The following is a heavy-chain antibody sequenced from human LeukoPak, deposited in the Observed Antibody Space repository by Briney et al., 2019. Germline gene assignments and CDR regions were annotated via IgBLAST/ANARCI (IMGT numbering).Heavy chain of an antibody. Sequence: GRSLRLSCAASVFTFSSYAMSWVRQAPGKGRECVSAISGSGGSTYYADSVKGRFTISRNNSKNTLCLQMNSLRAEDTAVYYCAKDHSWPPYFDSWGQGTLVTVSS. V-gene: IGHV3-23*01. J-gene: IGHJ4*02. CDR2: ISGSGGST. CDR3: AKDHSWPPYFDS. CDR1: VFTFSSYA.